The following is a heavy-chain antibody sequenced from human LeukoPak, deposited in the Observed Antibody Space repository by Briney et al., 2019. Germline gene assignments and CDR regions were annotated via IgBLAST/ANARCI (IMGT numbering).Heavy chain of an antibody. CDR3: ARMVTAGLLSPPYFDY. Sequence: SETLSLTCTVSGGSISSYYWSWIRQPAGKGLEGLEWIGRIYTSGSTTYNPSLKSRVTMSVDTSKNQFSLKLSSVTAADTAVYFCARMVTAGLLSPPYFDYWGRGTLVTVSS. CDR1: GGSISSYY. CDR2: IYTSGST. D-gene: IGHD2-21*02. V-gene: IGHV4-4*07. J-gene: IGHJ4*02.